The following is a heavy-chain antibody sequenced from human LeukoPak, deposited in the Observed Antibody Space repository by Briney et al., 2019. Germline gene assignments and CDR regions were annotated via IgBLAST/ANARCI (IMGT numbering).Heavy chain of an antibody. Sequence: PGGSLRLSCAASGFTFSGSAMHWVRQASGKGLEWVGRIRSKANSYATAYAASVKGRLTISRDDSKNTAYLQMNSLKTEDTAVYYCTRHYSGYDYQDYWGQGTLVTVSS. CDR3: TRHYSGYDYQDY. V-gene: IGHV3-73*01. CDR2: IRSKANSYAT. J-gene: IGHJ4*02. CDR1: GFTFSGSA. D-gene: IGHD5-12*01.